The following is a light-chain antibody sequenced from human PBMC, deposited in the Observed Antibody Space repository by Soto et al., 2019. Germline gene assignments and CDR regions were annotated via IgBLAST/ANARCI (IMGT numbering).Light chain of an antibody. CDR1: QSVPSNY. CDR3: QQLNSYLGFT. Sequence: EIVLTQSPGTLSLSPGERVTLSCRASQSVPSNYLAWYQHKPGQAPRLLIYAASSSATGVPGRFSGSGSGTDFTLTISSLQPEDFATYYCQQLNSYLGFTFGPGTKVDIK. V-gene: IGKV3D-20*02. CDR2: AAS. J-gene: IGKJ3*01.